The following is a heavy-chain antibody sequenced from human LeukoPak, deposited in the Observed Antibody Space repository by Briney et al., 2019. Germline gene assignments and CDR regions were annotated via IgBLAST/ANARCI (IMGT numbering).Heavy chain of an antibody. J-gene: IGHJ4*02. D-gene: IGHD6-6*01. CDR1: GFTFSNYA. CDR3: AKDSLAARDLVSLYFDY. Sequence: TGGSLRLSCAASGFTFSNYAMSWVRQAPGKGLEWVSAMSGSGSSTWYADSVKGRLTISRDNSKNTLFQQMNSLRAEDTAVYYCAKDSLAARDLVSLYFDYWGQGTLVTVSS. CDR2: MSGSGSST. V-gene: IGHV3-23*01.